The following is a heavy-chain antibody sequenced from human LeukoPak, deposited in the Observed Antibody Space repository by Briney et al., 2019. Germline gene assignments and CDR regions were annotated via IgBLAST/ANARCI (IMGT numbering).Heavy chain of an antibody. D-gene: IGHD6-19*01. V-gene: IGHV3-30*04. CDR1: GFTFSSYA. Sequence: PGGSLRLSCAASGFTFSSYAMHWVRQAPGKGLEWVAVISYDGSNKYYADSVKGRFTISRDNSKNTLYLQMNSLRAEDTAVYYCAKGSIAVAGPSPYNWFDPWGQGTLVTVSS. CDR2: ISYDGSNK. J-gene: IGHJ5*02. CDR3: AKGSIAVAGPSPYNWFDP.